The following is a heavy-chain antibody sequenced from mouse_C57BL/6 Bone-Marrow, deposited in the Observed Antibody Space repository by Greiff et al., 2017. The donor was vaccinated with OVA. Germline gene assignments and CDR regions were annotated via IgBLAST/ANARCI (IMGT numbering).Heavy chain of an antibody. CDR3: ARRVVYDGYSAWFAY. J-gene: IGHJ3*01. CDR2: IDPSDSYT. Sequence: QVQLQQPGAELVMPGASVKLSCKASGYTFTSYWMHWVKQRPGQGLEWIGEIDPSDSYTNYNQKFKGKSTLTVDKSSSTAYMQLSSLTSEDSAVYYCARRVVYDGYSAWFAYWGQGTLVTVSA. D-gene: IGHD2-3*01. CDR1: GYTFTSYW. V-gene: IGHV1-69*01.